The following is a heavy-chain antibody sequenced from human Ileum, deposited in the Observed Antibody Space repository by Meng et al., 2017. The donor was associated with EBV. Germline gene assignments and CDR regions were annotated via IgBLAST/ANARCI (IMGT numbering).Heavy chain of an antibody. CDR3: ASSDYYRSDY. D-gene: IGHD3-22*01. CDR1: GGSISRSDW. CDR2: TSHSGST. V-gene: IGHV4-4*02. J-gene: IGHJ4*02. Sequence: LDAGPGLGRPSEARSLAWAVSGGSISRSDWWSWVRQPPGKGLEWIGETSHSGSTNYSPSLKSRVTISLDKSKNQLSLKLNSVTAADTAVYYCASSDYYRSDYWGQGTLVTVSS.